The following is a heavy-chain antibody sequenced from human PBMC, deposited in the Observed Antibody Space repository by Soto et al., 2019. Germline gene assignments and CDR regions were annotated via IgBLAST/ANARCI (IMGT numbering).Heavy chain of an antibody. J-gene: IGHJ6*03. CDR2: ISNSGSNR. Sequence: EVQLLEYGGGLVQPGGSLRLSCAASGFTFSNYVMSWVRQAPGKGLEWVSSISNSGSNRYYAESVKGRVTISRDNSNNTLYLQTNSLRAEDTAQYYCARRGRTLPHYSYYMDVWGKGTTVTVSS. CDR1: GFTFSNYV. V-gene: IGHV3-23*01. CDR3: ARRGRTLPHYSYYMDV.